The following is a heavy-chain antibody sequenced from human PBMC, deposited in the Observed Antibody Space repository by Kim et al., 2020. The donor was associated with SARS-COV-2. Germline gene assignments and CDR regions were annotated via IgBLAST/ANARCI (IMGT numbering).Heavy chain of an antibody. CDR1: GFTVSRYN. CDR3: ARERGTWPYYYYGMDV. CDR2: ISASSSYI. V-gene: IGHV3-21*01. J-gene: IGHJ6*02. Sequence: GGSLRLSCAASGFTVSRYNMNWVRQAPGKGLEWVSSISASSSYIYYADSVKGRFTISRDNAKNSLSLQMNSLRAEDTAVYYCARERGTWPYYYYGMDVWGQGTTVTVSS.